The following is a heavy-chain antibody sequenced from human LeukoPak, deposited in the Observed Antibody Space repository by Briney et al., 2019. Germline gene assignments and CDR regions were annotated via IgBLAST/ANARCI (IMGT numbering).Heavy chain of an antibody. D-gene: IGHD3-22*01. J-gene: IGHJ4*02. CDR3: ARGRYDSRIFDY. CDR1: GFVFSNYW. Sequence: GSLRLSCGASGFVFSNYWMSWVRQAPGKGLEWVSFISSSSSYIYYADSVKGRFTISRDNAKKSLYLQMNSLRAEDTAVYYCARGRYDSRIFDYWGQGTLVTVSS. CDR2: ISSSSSYI. V-gene: IGHV3-21*01.